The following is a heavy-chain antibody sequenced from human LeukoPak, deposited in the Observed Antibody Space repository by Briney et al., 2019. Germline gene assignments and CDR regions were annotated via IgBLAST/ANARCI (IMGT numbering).Heavy chain of an antibody. CDR2: ISAYNGNT. Sequence: GASVKVSCKASGYTFTSYGISWVRQAPGQGLEWMGWISAYNGNTNYAQKLQGRVTMTTDTSTSTAYMELRSLRSDDTAVYYCARSSRFGELLEPPDYWGQGTLVTVSS. CDR3: ARSSRFGELLEPPDY. J-gene: IGHJ4*02. CDR1: GYTFTSYG. V-gene: IGHV1-18*01. D-gene: IGHD3-10*01.